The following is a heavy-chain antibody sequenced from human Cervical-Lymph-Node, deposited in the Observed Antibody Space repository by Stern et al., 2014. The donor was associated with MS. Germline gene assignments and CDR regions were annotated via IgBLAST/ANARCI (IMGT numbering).Heavy chain of an antibody. CDR1: GGSISSDAW. V-gene: IGHV4-4*02. CDR2: VSHSGPT. Sequence: QVQLQESGPGLVKPSGTLSLTCAVSGGSISSDAWWSWVRQAPGKGLERIGEVSHSGPTNSNPSLKSRVTISMDKSQNQFSLSLASVTAADTAVYFCTTHTGWQAPTYRGQGALVTVSS. CDR3: TTHTGWQAPTY. J-gene: IGHJ4*02. D-gene: IGHD6-19*01.